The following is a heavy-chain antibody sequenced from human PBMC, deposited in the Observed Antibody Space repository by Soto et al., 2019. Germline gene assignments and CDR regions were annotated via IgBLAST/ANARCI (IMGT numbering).Heavy chain of an antibody. Sequence: GESLKISCKGSGYSFTNYWIGWVRQVPGKGLEWMGIVYPGNSETRYSPSFQGLVTMSADKSISTAYLQMNSLRAEDTAVYYCAKSPNWNYVNWFDPWGQGTLVTVSS. CDR3: AKSPNWNYVNWFDP. J-gene: IGHJ5*02. V-gene: IGHV5-51*01. CDR1: GYSFTNYW. D-gene: IGHD1-7*01. CDR2: VYPGNSET.